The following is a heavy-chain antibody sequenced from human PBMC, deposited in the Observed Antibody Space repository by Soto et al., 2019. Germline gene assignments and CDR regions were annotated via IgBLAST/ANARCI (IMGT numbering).Heavy chain of an antibody. Sequence: QLHLVQSGAVVKKPGASVTVSCSASGYPVTAYYMHWVRQAPGRGLEWMGGINPATGAAKYTQTFQGRGPLTRDTSTSTGFLGLGGPNSGDTAGFFLAGGGGVGVAGSAAFDMWGQGTLVTVSS. CDR3: AGGGGVGVAGSAAFDM. J-gene: IGHJ3*02. CDR1: GYPVTAYY. D-gene: IGHD3-3*01. CDR2: INPATGAA. V-gene: IGHV1-2*02.